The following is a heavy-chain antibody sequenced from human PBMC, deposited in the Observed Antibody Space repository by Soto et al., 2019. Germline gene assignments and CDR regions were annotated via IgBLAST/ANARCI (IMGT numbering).Heavy chain of an antibody. CDR1: GGSFSGYY. CDR3: ARGRGIAVLY. V-gene: IGHV4-34*01. Sequence: LSLTCAVYGGSFSGYYWSWIRQPPGKGLEWIGEINHSGSTNYNPSLKSRVTISVDTSKNQFSLKLSSVTAADTAVYYCARGRGIAVLYWGQGTLVTVSS. D-gene: IGHD6-19*01. CDR2: INHSGST. J-gene: IGHJ4*02.